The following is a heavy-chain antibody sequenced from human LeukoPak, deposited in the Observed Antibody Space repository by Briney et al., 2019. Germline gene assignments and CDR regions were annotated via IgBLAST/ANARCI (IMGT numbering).Heavy chain of an antibody. CDR1: GFTFSSYS. V-gene: IGHV3-48*04. CDR2: ISSSSSTI. CDR3: ASINYYGSGSYTY. D-gene: IGHD3-10*01. Sequence: GGSLRLSCAASGFTFSSYSMNWVRQAPGKGLEWVSYISSSSSTIYYADSVKGRFTISRDNAKNSLYLQMNSLRAEDTAVYYCASINYYGSGSYTYWGQGTLVTVSS. J-gene: IGHJ4*02.